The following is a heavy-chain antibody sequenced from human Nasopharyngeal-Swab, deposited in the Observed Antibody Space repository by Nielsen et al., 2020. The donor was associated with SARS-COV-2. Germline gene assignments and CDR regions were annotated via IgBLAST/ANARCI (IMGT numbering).Heavy chain of an antibody. Sequence: LSLTCAAPGFTFSSYAMSWVRQAPGKGLEWVSYISSSSSYTNYADSVKGRFTISRDNAKNSLYLQMNSLRAEDTAVYYCARDRPDYDFWSGYSSYYYYYMDVWGKGTTVTVSS. J-gene: IGHJ6*03. CDR1: GFTFSSYA. D-gene: IGHD3-3*01. CDR2: ISSSSSYT. V-gene: IGHV3-11*06. CDR3: ARDRPDYDFWSGYSSYYYYYMDV.